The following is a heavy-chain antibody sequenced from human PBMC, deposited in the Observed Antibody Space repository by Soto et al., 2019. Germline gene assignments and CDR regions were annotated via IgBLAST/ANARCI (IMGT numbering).Heavy chain of an antibody. J-gene: IGHJ4*02. V-gene: IGHV3-30-3*01. CDR1: GFTFSSCA. Sequence: PGGSLRLSCAASGFTFSSCAMHWVRQAPGKGLEWVSVISYDGNKECYADSVKGRFTISRDNSRSTLYLQMNSLRAEDTAVYYCARESHAHFDYWGQGTLVTVSS. CDR3: ARESHAHFDY. CDR2: ISYDGNKE.